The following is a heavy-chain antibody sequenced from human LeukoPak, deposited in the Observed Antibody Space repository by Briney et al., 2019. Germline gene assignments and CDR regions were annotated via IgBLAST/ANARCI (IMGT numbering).Heavy chain of an antibody. D-gene: IGHD3-9*01. J-gene: IGHJ4*02. Sequence: PGGSLRLSCAASGFTFSSYWMTWVRQAPGKGLEWVAHIKQDGSEKYYVDSVKGRFTISRDNAKNSLYLQMNSLRAEDTAVYYCASELRYFDWLFPGYWGQGTLVTVSS. CDR3: ASELRYFDWLFPGY. CDR1: GFTFSSYW. V-gene: IGHV3-7*01. CDR2: IKQDGSEK.